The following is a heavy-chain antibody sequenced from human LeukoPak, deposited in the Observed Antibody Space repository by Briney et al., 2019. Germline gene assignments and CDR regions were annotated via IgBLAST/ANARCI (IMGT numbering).Heavy chain of an antibody. CDR3: ARGGEKVVVPAAVGAHYYYYGMDV. CDR2: ISAYNGNT. Sequence: ASVKASCKASGYTFTSYGISWVRQAPGQGLEWMGWISAYNGNTNYAQKLQGRVTMTTDTSTSTAYMELRSLRSDDTAVYHCARGGEKVVVPAAVGAHYYYYGMDVWGQGTTVTVSS. CDR1: GYTFTSYG. J-gene: IGHJ6*02. D-gene: IGHD2-2*01. V-gene: IGHV1-18*01.